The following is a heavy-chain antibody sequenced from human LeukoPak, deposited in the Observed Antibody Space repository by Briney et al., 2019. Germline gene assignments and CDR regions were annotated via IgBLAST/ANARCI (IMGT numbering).Heavy chain of an antibody. CDR1: GFTLSDHY. V-gene: IGHV3-30*18. D-gene: IGHD3-22*01. Sequence: GGSLRLSCAASGFTLSDHYMDWVRQAPGKGLEWVAVISYDGSNKYYADSVKGRFTISRDNSKNTLYLQMNSLRAEDTAVYYCAKEGDDSSGYYPPFDYWGQGTLVTVSS. CDR2: ISYDGSNK. CDR3: AKEGDDSSGYYPPFDY. J-gene: IGHJ4*02.